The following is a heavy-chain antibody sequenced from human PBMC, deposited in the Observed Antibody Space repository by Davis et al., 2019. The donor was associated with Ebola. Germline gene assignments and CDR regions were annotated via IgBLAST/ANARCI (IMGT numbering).Heavy chain of an antibody. CDR1: GGSIGTYY. J-gene: IGHJ4*02. CDR3: ARANDYIYELDY. D-gene: IGHD4-11*01. Sequence: SETLSLTCTVSGGSIGTYYWSWIRQPPGKGLEWIGYVYYSGTTNYNPSLKSRVTISVDTSKNQFSLKLNSVTAADTAVYYCARANDYIYELDYWGQGTLVTVSS. CDR2: VYYSGTT. V-gene: IGHV4-59*01.